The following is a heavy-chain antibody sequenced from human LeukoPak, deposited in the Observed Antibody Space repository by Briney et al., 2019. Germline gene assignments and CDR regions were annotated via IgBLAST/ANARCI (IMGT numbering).Heavy chain of an antibody. Sequence: GASVKVSCKASGYTFTGYYMHWVRQAPGQGLEWMGWINPNSGGTNYAQKLQGRVTMTTDTSTSTAYMELRSLRSDDTAVYYCARDSLRFLEWLLPLDYGMDVWGQGTTVTVSS. V-gene: IGHV1-2*02. CDR2: INPNSGGT. CDR3: ARDSLRFLEWLLPLDYGMDV. D-gene: IGHD3-3*01. CDR1: GYTFTGYY. J-gene: IGHJ6*02.